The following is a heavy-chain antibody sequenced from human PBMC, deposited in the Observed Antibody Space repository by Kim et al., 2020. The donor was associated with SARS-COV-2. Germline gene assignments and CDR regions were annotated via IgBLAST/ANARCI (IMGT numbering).Heavy chain of an antibody. J-gene: IGHJ6*02. CDR3: ARARGGNYYYGMDV. CDR1: GFTFSSYA. V-gene: IGHV3-30-3*01. D-gene: IGHD2-15*01. CDR2: ISYDGSNK. Sequence: GGSLRLSCAASGFTFSSYAMHWVRQAPGKGLEWVAVISYDGSNKYYAYSVKGRFTISRDNSKNTLYLQMNSLRAEDTAVYYCARARGGNYYYGMDVWGQGTTVTVSS.